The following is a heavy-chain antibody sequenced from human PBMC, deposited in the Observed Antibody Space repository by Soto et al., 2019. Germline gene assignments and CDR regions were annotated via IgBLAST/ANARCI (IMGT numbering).Heavy chain of an antibody. D-gene: IGHD2-2*01. V-gene: IGHV3-7*01. J-gene: IGHJ4*02. CDR2: IKQDGSEK. CDR3: ARVSDIVVVPAAKYFDY. Sequence: EVRLVESGGGLVQPGGSLRLSCAASGFTFSSYWMNWVRQAPGKGLEWVANIKQDGSEKYYVDSVKGRFTISRDNAKNSLYLQMNGLRAEDTAVYYCARVSDIVVVPAAKYFDYWGQGTLVTVSS. CDR1: GFTFSSYW.